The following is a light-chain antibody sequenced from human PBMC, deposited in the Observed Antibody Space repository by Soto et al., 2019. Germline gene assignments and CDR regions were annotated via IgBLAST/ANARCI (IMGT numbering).Light chain of an antibody. CDR3: QQFYTYPYT. CDR2: VAS. Sequence: AIRMTQSPSSFSASIGDRVTITCRASQGISNLVAWYQQKPGKAPKVLIYVASTLQSGVPSRFSGSGFVTDFALTLNSLQSEDFGTYFCQQFYTYPYTFGQGTKVEIK. V-gene: IGKV1-8*01. J-gene: IGKJ2*01. CDR1: QGISNL.